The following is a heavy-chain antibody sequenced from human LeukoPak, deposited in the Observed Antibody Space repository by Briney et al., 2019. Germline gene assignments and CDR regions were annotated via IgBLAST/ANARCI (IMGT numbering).Heavy chain of an antibody. CDR1: GITLSNYG. CDR2: ISGSGGST. D-gene: IGHD3-22*01. J-gene: IGHJ4*02. Sequence: GGSLTLSCAVSGITLSNYGMSWVRQAPGKGLEWIAGISGSGGSTNYADSVKGRFTISRDNPKNTLFLQMKSLRAEDTAVYFCAKRGVVIRVILVGFHKEAYYFDSWGQGALVTVSS. V-gene: IGHV3-23*01. CDR3: AKRGVVIRVILVGFHKEAYYFDS.